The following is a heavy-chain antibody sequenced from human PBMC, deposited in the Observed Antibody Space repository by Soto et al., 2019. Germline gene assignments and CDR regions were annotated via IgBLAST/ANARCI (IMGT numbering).Heavy chain of an antibody. CDR3: TTDDPINRN. Sequence: GTLRLSCAASGFSLSNAWMSWVRQAPGKGLEWVGRIKSKSDGGTTDYAAPVKGRFTMSRDDSKKMVFLQMNSLKTEDTAVYYCTTDDPINRNWGQGTLVTVSS. V-gene: IGHV3-15*01. CDR2: IKSKSDGGTT. CDR1: GFSLSNAW. J-gene: IGHJ4*02.